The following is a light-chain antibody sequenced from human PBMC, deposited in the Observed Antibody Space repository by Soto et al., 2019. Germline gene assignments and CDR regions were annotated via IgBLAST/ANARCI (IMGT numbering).Light chain of an antibody. CDR2: DAS. J-gene: IGKJ4*01. Sequence: EIVLTQSPATLSLSPGERATLSCTTSQSVSSFLAWYQQKPGQAPRLLIYDASNRATGIPARFSGSGSGTDFTLTISSLEPEDSAIYYCQQRSNCLGFGGGTKVEI. CDR3: QQRSNCLG. CDR1: QSVSSF. V-gene: IGKV3-11*01.